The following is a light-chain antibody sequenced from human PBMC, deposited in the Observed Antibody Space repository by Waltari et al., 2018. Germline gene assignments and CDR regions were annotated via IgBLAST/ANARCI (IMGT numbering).Light chain of an antibody. CDR1: SSHLGPLCD. CDR3: QSYDSGLSGWV. CDR2: GNH. J-gene: IGLJ3*02. Sequence: SLLTHPPPVSEAPGQRVTIPRPERSSHLGPLCDDHWYRQLPGTAPQLLLYGNHNRPSGVPDRFSGSRSGTSASLAITGLQAEDEADYYCQSYDSGLSGWVFVGGTKLTVL. V-gene: IGLV1-40*01.